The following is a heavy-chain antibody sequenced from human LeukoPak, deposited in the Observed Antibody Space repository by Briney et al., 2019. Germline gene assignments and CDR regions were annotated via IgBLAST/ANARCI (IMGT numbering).Heavy chain of an antibody. V-gene: IGHV4-59*10. J-gene: IGHJ4*02. D-gene: IGHD2-2*01. CDR2: IYTSGST. CDR3: ARGVVPAAMLDYFDY. Sequence: SETLSLTCAVYGGSFSGYYWSWIRQPAGKGLEWIGRIYTSGSTNYNPSLKSRVTMSVDTSKNQFSLKLSSVTAADTAVYYCARGVVPAAMLDYFDYWGQGTLVTVSS. CDR1: GGSFSGYY.